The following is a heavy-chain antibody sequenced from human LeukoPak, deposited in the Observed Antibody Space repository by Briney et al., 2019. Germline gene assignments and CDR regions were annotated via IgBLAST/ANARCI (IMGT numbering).Heavy chain of an antibody. V-gene: IGHV4-39*07. CDR2: IYYSGST. CDR3: ARLGPHSRYQLLKRGFDY. D-gene: IGHD2-2*01. CDR1: GGSINSSLYY. J-gene: IGHJ4*02. Sequence: SETLSLTCTVSGGSINSSLYYWGWIRQPPGKGLEWIGNIYYSGSTYYNPSLKSRVTISVDTSKNQFSLKLSSVTAADTAVYYCARLGPHSRYQLLKRGFDYWGQGTLVTVSS.